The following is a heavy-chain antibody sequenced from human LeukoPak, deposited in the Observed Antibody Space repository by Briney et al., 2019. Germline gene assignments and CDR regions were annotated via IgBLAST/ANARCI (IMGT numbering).Heavy chain of an antibody. CDR1: GYTFTSYG. CDR2: ISAYNGNT. J-gene: IGHJ6*02. CDR3: ASHFYDILTGYYSGMDV. D-gene: IGHD3-9*01. V-gene: IGHV1-18*01. Sequence: ASVKVSCKASGYTFTSYGISWVRQAPGQGLEWMGRISAYNGNTNYAQKLQGRVTMTTDTSTSTAYMELRSLRSDDTAVYYCASHFYDILTGYYSGMDVWGQGTTVTVSS.